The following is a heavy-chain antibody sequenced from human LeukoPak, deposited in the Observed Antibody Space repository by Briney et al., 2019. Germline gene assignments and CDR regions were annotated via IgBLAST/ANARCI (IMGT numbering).Heavy chain of an antibody. D-gene: IGHD3-22*01. J-gene: IGHJ4*02. CDR3: AKRRADRQSSGPDY. V-gene: IGHV3-23*01. CDR2: ISGSGGST. CDR1: GFTFSSYA. Sequence: GGSLRLSCAASGFTFSSYAMSWVRQAPGKGLEWVSAISGSGGSTYYADSVKGRFTISRDNSKNTLYLQMNSLRAEDTAVCYCAKRRADRQSSGPDYWGQGTLVTVSS.